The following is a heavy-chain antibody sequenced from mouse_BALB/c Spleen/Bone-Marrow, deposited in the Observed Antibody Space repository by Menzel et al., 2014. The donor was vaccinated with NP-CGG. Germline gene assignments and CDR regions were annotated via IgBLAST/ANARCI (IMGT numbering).Heavy chain of an antibody. D-gene: IGHD2-1*01. CDR3: DSDYGKSLNWFAY. V-gene: IGHV2-9*02. CDR2: IWAGGST. Sequence: VKVEESGPGLLAPSQSLSITCTVSGLSLTSYGVHWVRQPPGKGLEWLGVIWAGGSTNYNSALMSRLIISKGNSKSQDILKNNSLQPDDTAMYYCDSDYGKSLNWFAYWGQGTLVTSSA. CDR1: GLSLTSYG. J-gene: IGHJ3*01.